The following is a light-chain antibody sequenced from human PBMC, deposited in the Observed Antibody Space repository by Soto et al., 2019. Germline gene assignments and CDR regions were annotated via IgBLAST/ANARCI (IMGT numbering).Light chain of an antibody. Sequence: QSALTQPASVSGSPGQSITISCTGTSSDVGSYNYVSWYQQHPGKAPKLIIYEVTYRPSGVSNRFSGSKSGNTASLTISGLQAEDEAHYYCSSYTSSSSYVFGTGTKLTVL. V-gene: IGLV2-14*01. CDR2: EVT. CDR3: SSYTSSSSYV. J-gene: IGLJ1*01. CDR1: SSDVGSYNY.